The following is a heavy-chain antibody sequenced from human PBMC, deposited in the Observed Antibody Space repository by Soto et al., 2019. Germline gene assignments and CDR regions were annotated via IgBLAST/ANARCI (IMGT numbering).Heavy chain of an antibody. D-gene: IGHD6-13*01. CDR2: IDWDDDK. V-gene: IGHV2-70*11. CDR3: ARGRIAAAGTPFYYYYYMAV. J-gene: IGHJ6*03. Sequence: SGPTLVNPTQTLTLTGTFSGFSLSTSGMCVSWIRQPPGKALEWLARIDWDDDKYYSTSLKTRLTISKDTSKNQVVLTMTNMDPVDTATYYCARGRIAAAGTPFYYYYYMAVRGKGATVTVSS. CDR1: GFSLSTSGMC.